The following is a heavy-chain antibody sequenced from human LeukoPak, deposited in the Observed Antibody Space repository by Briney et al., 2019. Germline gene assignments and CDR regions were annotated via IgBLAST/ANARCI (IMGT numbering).Heavy chain of an antibody. Sequence: SETLSLTCAVYGGSFSGYYWSWIRQPPGKGLEWIGEINHSGSTNYNPSLKSRVTISVDTSKNQFSLKLSSVTAADTAVYYCARYIAVAGINWFDPWGQGTLVTVSP. CDR3: ARYIAVAGINWFDP. J-gene: IGHJ5*02. CDR1: GGSFSGYY. D-gene: IGHD6-19*01. CDR2: INHSGST. V-gene: IGHV4-34*01.